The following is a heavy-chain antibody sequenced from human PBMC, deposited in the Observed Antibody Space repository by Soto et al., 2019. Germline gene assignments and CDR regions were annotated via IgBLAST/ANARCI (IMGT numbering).Heavy chain of an antibody. CDR3: AKRATGTYFDY. CDR2: ISGSGSST. CDR1: GFTFSSYT. J-gene: IGHJ4*02. Sequence: PGGSLRLSCAASGFTFSSYTMSWVRQAPGKGLEWVSTISGSGSSTYSADSVKGRFTISRDNSKNTLYLQMNSLRAEDTAVYYCAKRATGTYFDYWGQGTLVTVSS. V-gene: IGHV3-23*01. D-gene: IGHD1-1*01.